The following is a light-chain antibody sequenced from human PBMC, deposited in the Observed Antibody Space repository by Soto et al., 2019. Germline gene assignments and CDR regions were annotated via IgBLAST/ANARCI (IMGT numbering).Light chain of an antibody. CDR2: DVS. Sequence: QSVLTQPASVSRSPGHSITISCTGTSSDVGGYNYVSWYQQHPGKAPKLMIYDVSNRPSGVSNRFSGSKSGNTASLTISGLQAEDEADYYCSSYTSSRDVFGTGTKVTVL. CDR3: SSYTSSRDV. V-gene: IGLV2-14*01. CDR1: SSDVGGYNY. J-gene: IGLJ1*01.